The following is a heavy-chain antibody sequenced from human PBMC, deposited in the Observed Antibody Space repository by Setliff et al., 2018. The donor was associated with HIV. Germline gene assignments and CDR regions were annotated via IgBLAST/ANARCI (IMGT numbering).Heavy chain of an antibody. CDR2: IYHSGST. CDR1: GYSISSGYY. V-gene: IGHV4-38-2*01. CDR3: ARHGHFYDSSSSDAFDI. J-gene: IGHJ3*02. D-gene: IGHD3-22*01. Sequence: SETLSLTCAVSGYSISSGYYWGWIRQPPGKGLEWIGSIYHSGSTYYNPSLKSRLAMSVDMSKNHFSLKLRSVTAADTAVYYCARHGHFYDSSSSDAFDIWGHGTMVTVSS.